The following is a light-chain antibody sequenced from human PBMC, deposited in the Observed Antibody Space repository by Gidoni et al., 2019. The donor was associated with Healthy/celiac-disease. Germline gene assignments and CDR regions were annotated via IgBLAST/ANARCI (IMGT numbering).Light chain of an antibody. CDR1: KLGDKY. J-gene: IGLJ1*01. Sequence: SNELTQPASVSVSPGQTASITCSGDKLGDKYACWYQQKSGQSPVLVIYQDIKRPSGIPERFSGSNSGNTATLTISGTQAMDEADYYCQAWDSSTGVFGTGTKVIVL. CDR2: QDI. CDR3: QAWDSSTGV. V-gene: IGLV3-1*01.